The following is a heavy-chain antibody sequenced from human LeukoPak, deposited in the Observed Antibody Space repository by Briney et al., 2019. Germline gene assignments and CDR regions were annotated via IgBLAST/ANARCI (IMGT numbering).Heavy chain of an antibody. CDR2: ISYDGSNK. Sequence: PGGSLRLSCAASGFTFSSYAMHWVRQAPGKGLEWVAVISYDGSNKYYADSVKGRFTISRDNSKNMLYLQMNSLRAEDTALYYCAKDADISVELVVITSFDSWGQGTLVTVSS. CDR1: GFTFSSYA. CDR3: AKDADISVELVVITSFDS. D-gene: IGHD3-22*01. V-gene: IGHV3-30*04. J-gene: IGHJ4*02.